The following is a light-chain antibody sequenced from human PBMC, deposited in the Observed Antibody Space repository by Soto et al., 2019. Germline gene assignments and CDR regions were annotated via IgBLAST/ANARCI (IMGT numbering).Light chain of an antibody. V-gene: IGLV2-8*01. CDR1: NSDAGGSTY. Sequence: QSALTQPPSASGSPGQSVTISCTGTNSDAGGSTYVSWYQQHPGKAPKLVIYEVIKRPSGVPDRFSGSRSGNTASLTVSGLQAEDEADYYCSSNLGVTKLKIFGGGTTLTVL. CDR2: EVI. J-gene: IGLJ2*01. CDR3: SSNLGVTKLKI.